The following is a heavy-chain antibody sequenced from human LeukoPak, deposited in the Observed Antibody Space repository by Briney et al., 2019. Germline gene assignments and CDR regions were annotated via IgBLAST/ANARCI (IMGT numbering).Heavy chain of an antibody. CDR1: GFTFSRYW. D-gene: IGHD5-18*01. CDR3: ARHLSGVTGYTYGRGIDY. V-gene: IGHV3-7*01. J-gene: IGHJ4*02. Sequence: GGSLRLSCAASGFTFSRYWMTWVRQAPGKGLEWVANIKQDGSEKYYVGSVKGRFTIPRDNAKNSLYLQMNSLRAEDTAVYYCARHLSGVTGYTYGRGIDYWGQGTLVTVSS. CDR2: IKQDGSEK.